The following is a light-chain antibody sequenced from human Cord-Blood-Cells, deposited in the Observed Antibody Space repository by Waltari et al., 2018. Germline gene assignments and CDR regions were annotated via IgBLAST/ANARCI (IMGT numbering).Light chain of an antibody. Sequence: EIVLTQSPATLSLSPGERATLSCGARQSVSSSYLAWYQQKPGRAPRLHIDESSSRATGIPDRFIGSGSGTDFTLTISRLEPEDFAVYYCQQYGSSPSITFGQGTRLEIK. CDR1: QSVSSSY. V-gene: IGKV3D-20*01. J-gene: IGKJ5*01. CDR3: QQYGSSPSIT. CDR2: ESS.